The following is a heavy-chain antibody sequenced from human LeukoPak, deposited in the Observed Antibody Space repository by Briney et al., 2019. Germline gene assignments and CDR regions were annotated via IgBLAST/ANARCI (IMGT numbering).Heavy chain of an antibody. CDR1: GYIFTNYW. J-gene: IGHJ4*02. V-gene: IGHV5-51*01. D-gene: IGHD2-2*01. CDR2: IYPGDFDT. CDR3: ARRSGYVDY. Sequence: GESLKISCQCPGYIFTNYWIGWVRQLPGKGLEWMGIIYPGDFDTRYSPSFQGQVTISADNSISTAYLQWNSLKASDTAMYYCARRSGYVDYWGQGTLVTVSS.